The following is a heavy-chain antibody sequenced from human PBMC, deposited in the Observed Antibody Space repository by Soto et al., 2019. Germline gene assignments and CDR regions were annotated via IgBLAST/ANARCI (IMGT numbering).Heavy chain of an antibody. J-gene: IGHJ4*02. Sequence: GGSLRLSCAASGFTFSSYGMHWVRQAPGKGLEWVAVIWYDGSNKYYADSVKGRFTISRDNSKNTLYLQMNSLRAEDPVVYYCARDLGEWEHLRGGLDYWGQGTLVTVSS. CDR3: ARDLGEWEHLRGGLDY. D-gene: IGHD3-16*01. CDR2: IWYDGSNK. V-gene: IGHV3-33*01. CDR1: GFTFSSYG.